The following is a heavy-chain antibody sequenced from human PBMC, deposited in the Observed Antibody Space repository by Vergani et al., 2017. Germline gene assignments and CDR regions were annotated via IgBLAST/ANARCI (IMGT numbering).Heavy chain of an antibody. CDR2: IYHSGST. D-gene: IGHD3-10*01. CDR3: AREGSASISGWFDP. V-gene: IGHV4-38-2*02. Sequence: QVQLQESGPGLVKPSETLSLTCAVSGYSISSGYYWGWIRQPPGKGLEWIGSIYHSGSTYYNPSLKSRVTISVDTSKNQFSLKLSSVTAADTAVYYCAREGSASISGWFDPWGQGTLVTVSS. J-gene: IGHJ5*02. CDR1: GYSISSGYY.